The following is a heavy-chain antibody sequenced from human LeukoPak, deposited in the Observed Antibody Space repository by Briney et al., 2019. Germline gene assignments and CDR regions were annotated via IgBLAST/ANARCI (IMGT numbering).Heavy chain of an antibody. J-gene: IGHJ3*02. V-gene: IGHV3-30-3*01. CDR2: ISYDGSNK. CDR1: GFTFSSYA. Sequence: PGRSLRLSCAASGFTFSSYAMHWVRQAPGKGLEWVAVISYDGSNKYYADSVKGRLTISRDNSKNTLYLQMNSLRAEDTAVYYCARDRGYCSGGSCYSGAFDIWGQGTMVTVSS. CDR3: ARDRGYCSGGSCYSGAFDI. D-gene: IGHD2-15*01.